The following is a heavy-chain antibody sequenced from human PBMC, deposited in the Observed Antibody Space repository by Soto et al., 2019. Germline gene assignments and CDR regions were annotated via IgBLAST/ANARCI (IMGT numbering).Heavy chain of an antibody. CDR3: FFFQAEDGIRDVRSVSAFLLNRSSDL. Sequence: PPGNGLEWIGSIYYSGSTYYNPSLKSRVTISVAKSKTQYSVKLGSVTAADMAVYFCFFFQAEDGIRDVRSVSAFLLNRSSDL. CDR2: IYYSGST. D-gene: IGHD3-10*02. J-gene: IGHJ2*01. V-gene: IGHV4-39*01.